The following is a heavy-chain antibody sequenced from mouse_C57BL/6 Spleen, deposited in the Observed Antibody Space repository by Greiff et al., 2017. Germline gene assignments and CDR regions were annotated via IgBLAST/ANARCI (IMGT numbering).Heavy chain of an antibody. CDR1: GYSITSGYY. V-gene: IGHV3-6*01. CDR2: ISYDGSN. Sequence: ESGPGLVKPSQSLSLTCSVTGYSITSGYYWNWIRQFPGNKLEWMGYISYDGSNNYNPSLKNRISITRDTSKNQFFLKLNSVTTEDTATYYCAREGYSNYDGNAMDYWGQGTSVTVSS. D-gene: IGHD2-5*01. J-gene: IGHJ4*01. CDR3: AREGYSNYDGNAMDY.